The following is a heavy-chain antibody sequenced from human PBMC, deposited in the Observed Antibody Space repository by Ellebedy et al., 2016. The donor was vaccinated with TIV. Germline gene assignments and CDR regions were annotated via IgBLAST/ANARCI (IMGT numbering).Heavy chain of an antibody. D-gene: IGHD4-11*01. CDR3: ARDPTVKEFPFFDH. V-gene: IGHV1-2*02. CDR2: LNPNSGGT. J-gene: IGHJ4*02. Sequence: AASVKVSCKTSGYSFIGYYIHWVRQAPGQGLEWMGWLNPNSGGTHYPQKFQGRVTMTRDTSINTAYMELSGLRSDDTAVYYCARDPTVKEFPFFDHWGQGTLLTVSS. CDR1: GYSFIGYY.